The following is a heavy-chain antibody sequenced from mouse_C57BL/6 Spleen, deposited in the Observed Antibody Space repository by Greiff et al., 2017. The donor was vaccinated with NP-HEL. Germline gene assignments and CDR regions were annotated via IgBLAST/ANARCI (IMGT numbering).Heavy chain of an antibody. D-gene: IGHD2-4*01. CDR1: GFSLTSYG. CDR3: ARNDYGYYAMDY. J-gene: IGHJ4*01. V-gene: IGHV2-2*01. CDR2: IWSGGST. Sequence: VQRVESGPGLVQPSQSPSITCTVSGFSLTSYGVHWVRQSPGKGLEWLGVIWSGGSTDYNAALISRLSISKDNSKSQVFFKMNSLQADDTAIYYCARNDYGYYAMDYWGQGTSVTVSS.